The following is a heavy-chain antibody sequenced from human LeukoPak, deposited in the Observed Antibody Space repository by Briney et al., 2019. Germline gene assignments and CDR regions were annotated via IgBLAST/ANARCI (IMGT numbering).Heavy chain of an antibody. CDR3: AYADNNGWYYFDY. Sequence: GGSLRPSCAVSGFTFSSYAMTWVRQAPGKGLEWVSAISGTGANTYYADSVKGRFTTSRDNPRSTLYLQMNSLSNEDTAVYYCAYADNNGWYYFDYRGQGTLVTVSS. CDR2: ISGTGANT. CDR1: GFTFSSYA. J-gene: IGHJ4*02. D-gene: IGHD6-19*01. V-gene: IGHV3-23*01.